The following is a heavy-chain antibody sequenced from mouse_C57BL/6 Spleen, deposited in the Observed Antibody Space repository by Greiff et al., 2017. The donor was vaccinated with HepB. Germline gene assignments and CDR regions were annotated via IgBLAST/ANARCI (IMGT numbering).Heavy chain of an antibody. CDR2: IWSGGST. J-gene: IGHJ4*01. CDR3: ARNPYYEDDGRVGAMDY. V-gene: IGHV2-2*01. D-gene: IGHD2-4*01. Sequence: QVQLKESGPGLVQPSQSLSIPCTVSGFSLTSYGVHWVRQSPGKGLEWLGVIWSGGSTAYDAAFISRLSISKDNSKSQVFFKMNSLQADDTAIYYCARNPYYEDDGRVGAMDYWGQGTSVTVSS. CDR1: GFSLTSYG.